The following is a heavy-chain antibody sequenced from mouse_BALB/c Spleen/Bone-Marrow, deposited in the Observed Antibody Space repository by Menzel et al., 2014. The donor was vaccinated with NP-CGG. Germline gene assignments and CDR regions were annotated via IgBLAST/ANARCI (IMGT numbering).Heavy chain of an antibody. CDR1: GFSLTNYG. Sequence: QVQLQQSGPGLVQPSQSRSITCTVSGFSLTNYGVHWVRLSPGKGLEWLGVIWNSGNTNYNAAFISRLSINMDNSKSQVFFKMNSLQANDTAVYYCARNYEGVGAMDYWGQGTSVTVSS. D-gene: IGHD1-1*01. J-gene: IGHJ4*01. CDR2: IWNSGNT. V-gene: IGHV2-2*02. CDR3: ARNYEGVGAMDY.